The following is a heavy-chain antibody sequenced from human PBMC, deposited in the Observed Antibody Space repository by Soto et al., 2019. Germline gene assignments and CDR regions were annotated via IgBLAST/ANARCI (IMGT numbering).Heavy chain of an antibody. D-gene: IGHD6-13*01. CDR3: ARVQYSSSWEEYFQH. V-gene: IGHV3-33*01. J-gene: IGHJ1*01. Sequence: GGSLRLSCAASGFTFSSYGMHWVRQAPGKGLEWVAVIWYDGSNKYYADSVKGRFTISRDNSKNTLYLQMNSLRAEDTAVYYCARVQYSSSWEEYFQHWGQGTLVTVSS. CDR2: IWYDGSNK. CDR1: GFTFSSYG.